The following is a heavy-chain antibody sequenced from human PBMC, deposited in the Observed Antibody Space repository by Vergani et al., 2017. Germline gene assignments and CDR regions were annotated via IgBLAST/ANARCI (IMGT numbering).Heavy chain of an antibody. J-gene: IGHJ5*02. Sequence: QVQLQESGPGLVKPSQTLSLTCTVSGGSISSGGYYWSWIRQHPGKGLEWIGYIYYSGSTYYNPSLKSRVTISVDTSKNQFSLKLSSVTAADRAVYYCSMVRGVIIGSFVWFDPWGQGTLVTVSS. V-gene: IGHV4-31*03. CDR1: GGSISSGGYY. D-gene: IGHD3-10*01. CDR2: IYYSGST. CDR3: SMVRGVIIGSFVWFDP.